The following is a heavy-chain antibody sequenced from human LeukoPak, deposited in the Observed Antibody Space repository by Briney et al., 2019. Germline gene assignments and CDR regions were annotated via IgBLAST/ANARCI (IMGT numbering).Heavy chain of an antibody. CDR3: ARDPSTVVTPAYYYGMDV. J-gene: IGHJ6*02. V-gene: IGHV1-69*04. CDR1: GGTFSSYA. CDR2: IIPILGIA. Sequence: SVKVSCKASGGTFSSYAISWVRQAPGQGLEWMGRIIPILGIANYAQKFQGRVTITADKSTSTAYMELSSLRSEDTAVYYCARDPSTVVTPAYYYGMDVWGQGTTVTVSS. D-gene: IGHD4-23*01.